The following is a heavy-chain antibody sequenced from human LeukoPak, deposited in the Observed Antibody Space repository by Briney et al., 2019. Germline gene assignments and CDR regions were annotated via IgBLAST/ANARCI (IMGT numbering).Heavy chain of an antibody. Sequence: SETLSLTCTVSGGSLSSYYWSWLRQPPGKGLEWIGYIYYSGSNNYNPSLKSRVTISVDTPKNQFSLKLSSVTAADTAVYYCARDGGEYFDYWGQGTLVTVSS. J-gene: IGHJ4*02. CDR1: GGSLSSYY. CDR3: ARDGGEYFDY. CDR2: IYYSGSN. D-gene: IGHD2-15*01. V-gene: IGHV4-59*01.